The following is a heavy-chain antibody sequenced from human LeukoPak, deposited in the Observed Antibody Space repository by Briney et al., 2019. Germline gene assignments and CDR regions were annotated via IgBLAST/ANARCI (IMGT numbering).Heavy chain of an antibody. CDR2: IYHSGST. V-gene: IGHV4-30-2*01. CDR3: ARVGVIWSGRHSAVDY. D-gene: IGHD1-1*01. J-gene: IGHJ4*02. CDR1: GGSISSGGYY. Sequence: SETLSLTCTVSGGSISSGGYYWSWIRQPPGKGLEWIGHIYHSGSTYYNPSLKSRVTISVDRSKNQFSLKLSSVTAADTAVYYCARVGVIWSGRHSAVDYWGQGTLVTVSS.